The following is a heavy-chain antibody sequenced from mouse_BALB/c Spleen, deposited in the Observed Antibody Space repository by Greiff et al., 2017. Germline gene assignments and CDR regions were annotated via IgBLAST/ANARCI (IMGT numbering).Heavy chain of an antibody. CDR2: INPSSGYT. D-gene: IGHD2-5*01. CDR3: ARTYYSNYNAMDY. CDR1: GYTFTSYT. Sequence: VQLQQSGAELARPGASVKMSCKASGYTFTSYTMHWVKQRPGQGLEWIGYINPSSGYTNYNQKFKDKATLTADTSSSTAYMQLSSLTSEDSAVYYCARTYYSNYNAMDYWGQGTSVTVSS. V-gene: IGHV1-4*01. J-gene: IGHJ4*01.